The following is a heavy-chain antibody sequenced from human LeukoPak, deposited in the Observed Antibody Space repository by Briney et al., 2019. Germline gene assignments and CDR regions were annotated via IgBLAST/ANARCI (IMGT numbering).Heavy chain of an antibody. V-gene: IGHV3-7*01. CDR3: ARDDCDSSCCYHNWFDP. D-gene: IGHD2-2*01. CDR2: IKQDGSEK. Sequence: GGSLRLSCAASGFTFSSYRMSWVRKAPGKGLEWVANIKQDGSEKYYVDSVKGRFTISRDNAKNSLYLQMNSLRAEDTAVYYCARDDCDSSCCYHNWFDPWGQGTLVTVSS. J-gene: IGHJ5*02. CDR1: GFTFSSYR.